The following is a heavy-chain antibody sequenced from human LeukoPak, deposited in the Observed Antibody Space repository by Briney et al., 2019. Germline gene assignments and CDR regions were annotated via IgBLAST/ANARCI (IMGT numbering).Heavy chain of an antibody. CDR3: AKERTIFALVPFSFDY. V-gene: IGHV3-23*01. CDR1: GFTFSSYA. CDR2: ISGSGDNT. Sequence: GGSLRLSCAASGFTFSSYAMHWVRQAPGKGLEWVSSISGSGDNTYYADSVKGRFTISRDNSKNTLYLQMNSLRAEDTAVYYCAKERTIFALVPFSFDYWGRGTLVTVSS. J-gene: IGHJ4*02. D-gene: IGHD3-3*01.